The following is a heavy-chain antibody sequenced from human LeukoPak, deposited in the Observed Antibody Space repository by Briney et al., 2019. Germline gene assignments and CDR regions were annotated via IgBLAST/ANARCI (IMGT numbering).Heavy chain of an antibody. D-gene: IGHD4-17*01. J-gene: IGHJ4*02. CDR3: ARVRAAGRYFDY. CDR2: IYYSWST. V-gene: IGHV4-59*01. CDR1: GGPISSYY. Sequence: SETLSLTCTVSGGPISSYYWSWIRQPPGKGLEWIGYIYYSWSTNYNPSLKSRVTISVDTSKNQFSLKLSSVTAADTAVYYCARVRAAGRYFDYWGQGTLVTVSS.